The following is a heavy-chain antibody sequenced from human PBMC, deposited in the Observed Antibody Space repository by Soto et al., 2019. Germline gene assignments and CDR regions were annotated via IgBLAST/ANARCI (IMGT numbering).Heavy chain of an antibody. V-gene: IGHV3-30-3*01. J-gene: IGHJ2*01. Sequence: QVQLVESGGGVVQPGRSLRLSCAASGFALTPYAMHWVRQAPGKGLEWVAIISYDGSYKSYGDSVKGRFTISRDNSENSLYLQMDTLRSEDTAVYYCARDWDRAGVSYLWKFDLWGRGTLVTVSS. D-gene: IGHD3-10*01. CDR3: ARDWDRAGVSYLWKFDL. CDR1: GFALTPYA. CDR2: ISYDGSYK.